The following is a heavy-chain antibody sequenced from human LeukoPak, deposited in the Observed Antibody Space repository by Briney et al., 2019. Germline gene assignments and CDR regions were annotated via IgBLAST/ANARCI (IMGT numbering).Heavy chain of an antibody. CDR2: ITASGDST. CDR3: AKDGHYYDNMLYYFDY. CDR1: GFPFSSYP. Sequence: PGGSLRLSCAGSGFPFSSYPISWVRQPPGKGLEWVSAITASGDSTYSADSVKGRFTISRDNSRNTLFLEMSSLRAEDTAVYYCAKDGHYYDNMLYYFDYWGQGTLVTVSS. V-gene: IGHV3-23*01. J-gene: IGHJ4*02. D-gene: IGHD3-22*01.